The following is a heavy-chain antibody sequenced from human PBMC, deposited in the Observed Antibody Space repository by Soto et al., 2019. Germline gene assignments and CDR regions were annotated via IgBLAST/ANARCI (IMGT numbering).Heavy chain of an antibody. J-gene: IGHJ4*02. CDR1: GITVSGYW. CDR2: VDSDGSGT. Sequence: EVQLVESGGGSVQAGGSLRLSCVASGITVSGYWMHWVRQVPGKGLVWVARVDSDGSGTSYADSVKGRFTISRDNAKNTLYLQMNSLRVEDTAVYYCATVFEHWGQGILVTVSS. V-gene: IGHV3-74*01. CDR3: ATVFEH.